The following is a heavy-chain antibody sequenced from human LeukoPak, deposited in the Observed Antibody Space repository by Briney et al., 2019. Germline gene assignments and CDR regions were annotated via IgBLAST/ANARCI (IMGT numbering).Heavy chain of an antibody. CDR2: VSGSGGST. V-gene: IGHV3-23*01. CDR3: AKEGGAFWSPCDH. CDR1: GFTFSSYA. Sequence: GGSLRLSCAASGFTFSSYAMTWVRQAPGKGLEWVSVVSGSGGSTFYADSVKGRFTISRDNSKNTVYLQMNSLRVEDTAVYYCAKEGGAFWSPCDHWGQGTLVTVSS. J-gene: IGHJ4*02. D-gene: IGHD3-3*01.